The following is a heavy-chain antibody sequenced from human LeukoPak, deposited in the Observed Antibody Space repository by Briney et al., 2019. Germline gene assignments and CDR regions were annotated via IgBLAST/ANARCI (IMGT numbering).Heavy chain of an antibody. V-gene: IGHV3-30*02. CDR3: AKERGCSYGYDY. CDR2: IRYDGSNK. CDR1: GFTFSSYG. J-gene: IGHJ4*02. D-gene: IGHD5-18*01. Sequence: PGGSLRLSCAASGFTFSSYGMHWVRQAPGKGLEWVAFIRYDGSNKYYADSVKGRFTISRDNSKNTLYLQMNSLRAEDTAVYYCAKERGCSYGYDYWGQGTLVTVSS.